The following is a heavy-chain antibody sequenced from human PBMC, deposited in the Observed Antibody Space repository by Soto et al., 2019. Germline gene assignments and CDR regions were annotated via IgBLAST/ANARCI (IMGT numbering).Heavy chain of an antibody. CDR2: ISSNGHNT. CDR3: ARNSDTTGYYYYFDF. Sequence: EVQLLESGGGLLQPGGSLRLSCAASGFSFSTYAMTWVRQSPGKGLEWVAAISSNGHNTWYADAVKGGFTISRDNSKNTQSLQMSSLRAEDTALYFCARNSDTTGYYYYFDFWGRGTLVTVS. D-gene: IGHD3-22*01. CDR1: GFSFSTYA. V-gene: IGHV3-23*01. J-gene: IGHJ4*02.